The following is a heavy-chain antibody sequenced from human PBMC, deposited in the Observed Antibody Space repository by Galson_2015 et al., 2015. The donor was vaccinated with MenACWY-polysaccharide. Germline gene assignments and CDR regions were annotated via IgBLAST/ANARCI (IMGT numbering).Heavy chain of an antibody. J-gene: IGHJ4*03. Sequence: SLRLSCAASGFTFSDYYMHWIRQAPGKGLEWVSYISDSGSAIYFADSVKGRFIISRDNAKNSLYLQMNSLRAEDTAVYFCARDPRGARSSYFDNWGQGTTVTVSS. CDR2: ISDSGSAI. CDR1: GFTFSDYY. D-gene: IGHD3-10*01. V-gene: IGHV3-11*01. CDR3: ARDPRGARSSYFDN.